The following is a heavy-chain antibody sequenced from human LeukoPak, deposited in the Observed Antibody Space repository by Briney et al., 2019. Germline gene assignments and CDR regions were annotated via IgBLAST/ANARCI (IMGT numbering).Heavy chain of an antibody. V-gene: IGHV3-23*01. CDR2: ISGSGGST. CDR1: GFTFSSYA. Sequence: GGSLRLSCAASGFTFSSYAMSWVRQAPGKGLEWVSAISGSGGSTYYADSVKGRFTISRDNSKNTLYLQLNSLRAEDTAVYYCAKDVRNSGWVGGYWGQGTLVTVSS. CDR3: AKDVRNSGWVGGY. D-gene: IGHD6-19*01. J-gene: IGHJ4*02.